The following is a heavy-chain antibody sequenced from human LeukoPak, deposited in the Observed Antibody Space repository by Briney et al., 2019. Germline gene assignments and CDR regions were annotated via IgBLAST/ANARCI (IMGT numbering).Heavy chain of an antibody. CDR2: ISSSSSYI. CDR3: ASESDGSDAFDI. V-gene: IGHV3-21*01. Sequence: GGSLRLSCAASGFTFSSYSMNWVRQAPGKGLEWVSSISSSSSYIYYADSVKGRFTISRVNAKNSLYLQMNSLRAEDTAVYYCASESDGSDAFDIWGQGTMVTVSS. J-gene: IGHJ3*02. CDR1: GFTFSSYS. D-gene: IGHD5-24*01.